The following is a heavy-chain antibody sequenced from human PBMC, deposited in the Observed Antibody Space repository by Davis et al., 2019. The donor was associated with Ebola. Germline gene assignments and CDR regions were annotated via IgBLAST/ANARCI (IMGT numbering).Heavy chain of an antibody. Sequence: GGSLRLSCVASGFTFSTYEMNWVRQAPGKGLEWVANIKQDGSEKYYVDSVKGRFTISRDNAKNSLYLQMNSLRAEDTAVYYCARATSIVVVPAAIQKRYYYYGMDVWGQGTTVTVSS. CDR3: ARATSIVVVPAAIQKRYYYYGMDV. V-gene: IGHV3-7*03. CDR2: IKQDGSEK. CDR1: GFTFSTYE. J-gene: IGHJ6*02. D-gene: IGHD2-2*02.